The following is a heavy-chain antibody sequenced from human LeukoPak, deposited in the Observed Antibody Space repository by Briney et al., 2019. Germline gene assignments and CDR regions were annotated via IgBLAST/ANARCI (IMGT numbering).Heavy chain of an antibody. V-gene: IGHV3-30-3*01. CDR1: GFTFSSYA. CDR3: ARDVGYCSSTSCPFLYYFDY. J-gene: IGHJ4*02. CDR2: ISYDGSNK. D-gene: IGHD2-2*01. Sequence: PGGSLRLSCAASGFTFSSYAMHWVRQAPGKGLEWVAVISYDGSNKYYADSVKGRFTISRDNSKNTLYLQMNSLRAEDTAVYYCARDVGYCSSTSCPFLYYFDYWGQGTLVTVSS.